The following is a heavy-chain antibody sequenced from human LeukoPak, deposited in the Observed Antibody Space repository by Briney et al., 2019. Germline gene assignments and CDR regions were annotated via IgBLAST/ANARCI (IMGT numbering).Heavy chain of an antibody. CDR2: IKQDGSEK. CDR3: ARGDHYYYDSSGYYYFDS. Sequence: GGSLRLSCAASGFTFSSYWMSWVRQAPGKGLEWVANIKQDGSEKYYVDSVKGRFTISRDNAKNSQYLQMNSLRAEDTAVYYCARGDHYYYDSSGYYYFDSWGQGTLVTVSS. V-gene: IGHV3-7*01. CDR1: GFTFSSYW. J-gene: IGHJ4*02. D-gene: IGHD3-22*01.